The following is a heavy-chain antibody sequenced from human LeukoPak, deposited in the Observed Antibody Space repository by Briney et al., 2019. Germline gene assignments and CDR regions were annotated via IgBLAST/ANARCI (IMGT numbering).Heavy chain of an antibody. V-gene: IGHV3-43*01. CDR2: IGWDSDSK. CDR1: GFTFDEYT. CDR3: AKDRSRSYSSFDS. J-gene: IGHJ4*02. D-gene: IGHD6-19*01. Sequence: GGSLRLSCVASGFTFDEYTMHWVRQVPGKGLEWVSVIGWDSDSKYYLESVKGRFTISRDNSKNSLYLQMNSLRTEDTAFYYCAKDRSRSYSSFDSWGQGTLVTVSS.